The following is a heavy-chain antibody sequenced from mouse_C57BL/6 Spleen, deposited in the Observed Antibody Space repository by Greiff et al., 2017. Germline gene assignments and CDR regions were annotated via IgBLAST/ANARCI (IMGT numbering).Heavy chain of an antibody. CDR1: GFTFSSYA. D-gene: IGHD2-4*01. CDR2: ISDGGSYT. CDR3: ARDEGLRRDYYAMDY. Sequence: DVMLVESGGGLVKPGGSLKLSCAASGFTFSSYAMSWVRQTPEKRLEWVATISDGGSYTYYPDNVKGRFTISRDNAKNNLYLQMSHLKSEDTAMYYCARDEGLRRDYYAMDYWGQGTSVTVSS. V-gene: IGHV5-4*01. J-gene: IGHJ4*01.